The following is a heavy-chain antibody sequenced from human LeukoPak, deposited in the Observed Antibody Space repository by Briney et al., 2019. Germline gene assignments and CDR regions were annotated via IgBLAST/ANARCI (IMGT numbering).Heavy chain of an antibody. Sequence: GGSLRLSCAASGFTFSSYAMSWVRQAPGKGLEWVSAISGSGSRYYADSVKGRFTLSRGNSKNTLYLQMNSLKAEDTAVYYCAKGLQWELPFDYWGQGTLVTVSS. J-gene: IGHJ4*02. V-gene: IGHV3-23*01. CDR1: GFTFSSYA. CDR2: ISGSGSR. CDR3: AKGLQWELPFDY. D-gene: IGHD1-26*01.